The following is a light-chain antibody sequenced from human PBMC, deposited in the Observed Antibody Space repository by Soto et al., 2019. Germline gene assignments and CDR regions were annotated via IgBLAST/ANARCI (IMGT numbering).Light chain of an antibody. CDR1: SSNIGNNF. J-gene: IGLJ3*02. V-gene: IGLV1-51*01. Sequence: QSVLTQPPSVSAATGQKVTISCSGSSSNIGNNFVSWYQQLPGTAPKLVVYDTSLRPAGIPDRFSGSKSGTSAALDITGLQTGDEADYYCATWDSSLSAVVFGGGTK. CDR2: DTS. CDR3: ATWDSSLSAVV.